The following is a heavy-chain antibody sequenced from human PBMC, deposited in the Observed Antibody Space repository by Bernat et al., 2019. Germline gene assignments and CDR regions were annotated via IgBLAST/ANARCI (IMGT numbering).Heavy chain of an antibody. CDR2: IYYSGST. J-gene: IGHJ3*02. CDR3: ARPWNYYDSSGFQKGYDAFDI. Sequence: QLQLQESGPGLVKPSETLSLTCTVSGGSISSSSYYWGWIRQPPGKGLEWIGSIYYSGSTYYNPSLKSRVTISVDTSKNQFSLKLSSVTAADTAVYYCARPWNYYDSSGFQKGYDAFDIRGQGTMVTVSS. CDR1: GGSISSSSYY. D-gene: IGHD3-22*01. V-gene: IGHV4-39*01.